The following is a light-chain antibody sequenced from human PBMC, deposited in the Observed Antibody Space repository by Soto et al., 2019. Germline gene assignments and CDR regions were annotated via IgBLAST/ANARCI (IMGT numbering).Light chain of an antibody. Sequence: EIVLTQSPGTLSLSPGERATLSCRASQSVSSNYLAWYQQKVGQAPRLLIYGASTRATGIPARFSGSGSGTEFTLTIRSLQPEDFAVYYCKQYYNWPRTFGQGTKVDIK. CDR1: QSVSSN. CDR3: KQYYNWPRT. CDR2: GAS. V-gene: IGKV3-15*01. J-gene: IGKJ1*01.